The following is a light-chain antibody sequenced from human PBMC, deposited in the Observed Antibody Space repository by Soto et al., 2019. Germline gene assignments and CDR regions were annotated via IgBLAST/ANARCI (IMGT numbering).Light chain of an antibody. CDR3: QQANSFPLT. CDR1: QTISSW. J-gene: IGKJ4*01. CDR2: GAS. V-gene: IGKV1D-12*01. Sequence: DIQLTQSPSSVSASVGDRVTITCRASQTISSWLAWYQQKPGKAPKLLIYGASSLESGVPSRFSGSGYGTDFTLTISSLQTEDCATYYCQQANSFPLTFGGGTKVDIK.